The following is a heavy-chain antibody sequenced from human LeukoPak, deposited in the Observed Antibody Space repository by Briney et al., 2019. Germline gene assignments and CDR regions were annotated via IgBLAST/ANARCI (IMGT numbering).Heavy chain of an antibody. D-gene: IGHD6-19*01. J-gene: IGHJ4*02. Sequence: GGSLRLSCAASGFTISSNYMSWVRQAPGKGLEWVSVIYAGGSTYYADSVKGRFTISRDNSKSPLALHMSNLSVEDTAVYYCERDPSEYEWQRGWYRDFWGQGSQVTVSS. CDR2: IYAGGST. CDR1: GFTISSNY. V-gene: IGHV3-66*01. CDR3: ERDPSEYEWQRGWYRDF.